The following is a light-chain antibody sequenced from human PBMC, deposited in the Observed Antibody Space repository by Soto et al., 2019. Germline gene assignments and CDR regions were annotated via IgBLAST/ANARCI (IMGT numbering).Light chain of an antibody. CDR2: DTS. CDR1: QSVSNY. J-gene: IGKJ1*01. V-gene: IGKV3-11*01. Sequence: EIVLTQSPVTLSLSPGERATLSCRASQSVSNYLAWYQQKPGQAPRLLIYDTSTRATGIPARFSGSGSETEFTLTISSLQPEDSATYYCQHYNSDPWTFGQGTKVEIK. CDR3: QHYNSDPWT.